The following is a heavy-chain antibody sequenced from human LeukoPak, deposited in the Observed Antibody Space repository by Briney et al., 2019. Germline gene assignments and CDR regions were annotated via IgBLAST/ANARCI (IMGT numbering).Heavy chain of an antibody. V-gene: IGHV1-46*01. CDR1: GYTFTSYC. CDR2: INPSGGST. D-gene: IGHD3-10*01. J-gene: IGHJ3*02. Sequence: GASVKVSCKASGYTFTSYCMHWVRQAPGQGLEWMGIINPSGGSTSYAQKFQGRVTMTRDTSTSTVYMELSSLRSEDTAVYYCARVRSRVRGAFDIWGQGTMVTVSS. CDR3: ARVRSRVRGAFDI.